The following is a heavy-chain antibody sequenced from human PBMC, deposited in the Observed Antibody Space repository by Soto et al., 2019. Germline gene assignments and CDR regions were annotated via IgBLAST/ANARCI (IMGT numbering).Heavy chain of an antibody. J-gene: IGHJ3*02. D-gene: IGHD5-18*01. CDR2: IYYSGST. CDR3: ARWGRYSYGRTFDI. V-gene: IGHV4-59*01. Sequence: ETLDLTCTVSGGSISSYYWSWIRQPPGKGLEWIGYIYYSGSTNYNPSLKSRVTISVDTSKNQFSLKLSSVTAADTAVYYCARWGRYSYGRTFDIWGQGTMVTVSS. CDR1: GGSISSYY.